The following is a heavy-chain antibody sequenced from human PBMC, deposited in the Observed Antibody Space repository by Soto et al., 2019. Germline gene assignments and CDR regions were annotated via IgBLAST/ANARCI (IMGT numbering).Heavy chain of an antibody. CDR2: IWYDGSNK. J-gene: IGHJ6*02. CDR1: GFTFSSYG. CDR3: ARVYHPRRLNYGMDV. D-gene: IGHD3-16*02. V-gene: IGHV3-33*01. Sequence: GGSLRLSCAASGFTFSSYGMHWVRQAPGKGLEWVAVIWYDGSNKYYADSVKGRFTISRDNSKNTLYLQMNSLRAEDTAVYYCARVYHPRRLNYGMDVWGQGTTVTVS.